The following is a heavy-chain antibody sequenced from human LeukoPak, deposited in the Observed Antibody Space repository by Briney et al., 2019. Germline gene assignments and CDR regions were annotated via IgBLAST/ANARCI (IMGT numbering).Heavy chain of an antibody. CDR3: ASTAPQYYFDY. J-gene: IGHJ4*02. D-gene: IGHD5-18*01. CDR2: IYYSGST. CDR1: GGSITNYY. Sequence: SETLSLTCTVSGGSITNYYWSWIRQPPGKGLEWIGYIYYSGSTNYNPSLKSRVTISVDTSKNQFSLKLSSVTAADTAVYYCASTAPQYYFDYWGQGTLVTVSS. V-gene: IGHV4-59*01.